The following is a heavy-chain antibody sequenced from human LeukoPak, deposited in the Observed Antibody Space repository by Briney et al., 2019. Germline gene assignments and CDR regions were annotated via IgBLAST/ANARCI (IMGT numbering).Heavy chain of an antibody. CDR3: ARDWQGGIAAAGTRIEGDY. CDR2: IKQDGSEK. V-gene: IGHV3-7*01. D-gene: IGHD6-13*01. J-gene: IGHJ4*02. Sequence: LPGGSLRLSCAVSGFSVSGYWMTWVRQAPGKGLEWVANIKQDGSEKNYVDSVKGRFTISRDNAENSLFLQMNSLRVEDTAVYYCARDWQGGIAAAGTRIEGDYWGQGTLVAVSS. CDR1: GFSVSGYW.